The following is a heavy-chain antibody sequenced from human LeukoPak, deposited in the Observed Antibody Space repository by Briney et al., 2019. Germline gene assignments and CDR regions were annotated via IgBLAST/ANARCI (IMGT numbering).Heavy chain of an antibody. CDR1: GYIFTGYY. Sequence: ASVKVSCKASGYIFTGYYMHWVRQAPGQGLEWMGWINPNSGGTNSAQKFQGRVAMTRDTSISTAYMELSRLTSDDTAVYYCARHPYSGSYHFDYWGQGTLVTVSS. CDR2: INPNSGGT. CDR3: ARHPYSGSYHFDY. D-gene: IGHD1-26*01. J-gene: IGHJ4*02. V-gene: IGHV1-2*02.